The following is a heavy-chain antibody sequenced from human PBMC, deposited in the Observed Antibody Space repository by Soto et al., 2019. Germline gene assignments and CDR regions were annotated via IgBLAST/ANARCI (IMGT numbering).Heavy chain of an antibody. D-gene: IGHD2-2*01. J-gene: IGHJ3*02. Sequence: GGPLRLSCAASGFTFSSYWMSGIRKAPGKGLEWVANRKQDGSEKYYVDSVKGRFTISRDNSKNTLYLQMSSLRAEDTAVYYCARLYCKSSRCYSVGAFDIRGQGTVVTVSS. CDR3: ARLYCKSSRCYSVGAFDI. CDR1: GFTFSSYW. V-gene: IGHV3-7*01. CDR2: RKQDGSEK.